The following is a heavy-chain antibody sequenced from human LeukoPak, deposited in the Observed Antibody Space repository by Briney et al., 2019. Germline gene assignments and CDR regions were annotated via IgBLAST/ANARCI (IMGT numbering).Heavy chain of an antibody. CDR1: GGSISSSNW. V-gene: IGHV4-4*02. CDR2: INHSGST. D-gene: IGHD1-26*01. Sequence: SETLSLTCAVSGGSISSSNWWSWVRQPPGKGLEWIGEINHSGSTNYNPSLKSRVTISVDTSKNQFSLKLSSVTAADTAVYYCARRYSGSYYIYFQHWGQGTLVTVSS. J-gene: IGHJ1*01. CDR3: ARRYSGSYYIYFQH.